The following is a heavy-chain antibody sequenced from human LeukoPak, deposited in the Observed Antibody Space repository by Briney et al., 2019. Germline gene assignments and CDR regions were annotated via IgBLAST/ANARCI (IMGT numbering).Heavy chain of an antibody. Sequence: ASVKVSCKASGGTFSSYAISWVRQAPGQGLEWMGRIIPILGIANYAQKFQGRVTITADKSTSTAYMELRSLRSDDTAVYYCARGRSGSYYLDPWGQGTLVTVSS. CDR1: GGTFSSYA. V-gene: IGHV1-69*04. CDR2: IIPILGIA. D-gene: IGHD1-26*01. CDR3: ARGRSGSYYLDP. J-gene: IGHJ5*02.